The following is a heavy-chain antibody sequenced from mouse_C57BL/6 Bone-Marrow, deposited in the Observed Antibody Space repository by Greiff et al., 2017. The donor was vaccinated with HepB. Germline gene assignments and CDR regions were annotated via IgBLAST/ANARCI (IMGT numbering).Heavy chain of an antibody. CDR1: GFSLSTSGMG. Sequence: VKLMESGPGILQSSQTLSLTCSFSGFSLSTSGMGVSWIRQPSGKGLEWLAHIYWDDDKRYNPSLKSRLTISKDTSRNQVFLKITSVDTADTATYYSARSHPFLLHYAMDYWGQGTSGTVSS. CDR2: IYWDDDK. J-gene: IGHJ4*01. CDR3: ARSHPFLLHYAMDY. D-gene: IGHD2-1*01. V-gene: IGHV8-12*01.